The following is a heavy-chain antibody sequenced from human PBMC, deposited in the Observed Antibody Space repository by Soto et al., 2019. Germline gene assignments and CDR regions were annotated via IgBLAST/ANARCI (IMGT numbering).Heavy chain of an antibody. D-gene: IGHD6-6*01. J-gene: IGHJ5*02. CDR2: IYHSGTT. V-gene: IGHV4-38-2*01. CDR1: GDSITSIYH. Sequence: SGSLSLTCAVSGDSITSIYHWAWIRQPPGRGLEWVASIYHSGTTYYNPSLKSRVTISVDTSKNQFSLNLSSVTAADTAVYYCARSRPQLIQSQRFDPWGQGSPITVSS. CDR3: ARSRPQLIQSQRFDP.